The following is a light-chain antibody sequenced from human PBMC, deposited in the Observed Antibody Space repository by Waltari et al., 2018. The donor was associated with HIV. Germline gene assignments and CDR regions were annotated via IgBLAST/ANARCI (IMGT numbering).Light chain of an antibody. CDR1: TLPRNY. Sequence: SYELTQTPSVSVPPGQTAKIMCSGDTLPRNYVYWYQQKAGQAPVMIIFQDTKRPSDIPARFSASRAGTTATLNISGVQAEDEADYYCSSYTSSSTPEGVVFGGGTKLTVL. CDR2: QDT. J-gene: IGLJ2*01. V-gene: IGLV3-25*03. CDR3: SSYTSSSTPEGVV.